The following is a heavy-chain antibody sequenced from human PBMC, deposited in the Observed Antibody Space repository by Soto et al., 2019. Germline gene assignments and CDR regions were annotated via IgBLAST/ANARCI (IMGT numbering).Heavy chain of an antibody. V-gene: IGHV1-18*01. D-gene: IGHD5-12*01. Sequence: QVQLVQSGGEVKKPGASVKVSCKASGYTFTIYGINWVRQAPGQGLEWMGWISPDNGNTNYAQKLKGRVTMTTDTSTSTAYMELRSLRSDDTAVYYCARALGYSGYAGRDGWGQGTTVTVSS. CDR3: ARALGYSGYAGRDG. CDR1: GYTFTIYG. J-gene: IGHJ6*02. CDR2: ISPDNGNT.